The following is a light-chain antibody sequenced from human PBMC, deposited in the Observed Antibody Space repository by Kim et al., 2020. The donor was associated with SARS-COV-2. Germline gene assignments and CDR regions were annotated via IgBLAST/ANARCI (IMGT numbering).Light chain of an antibody. CDR3: QQYNDWLT. CDR1: QSISSN. V-gene: IGKV3-15*01. Sequence: SVSPGERVILSCRASQSISSNLAWYQQKPGQTPRLLIYGASTRATGIPARFSGSGSGTEFTLTISSLQSEDCAVYYCQQYNDWLTFGGGTKVDIK. CDR2: GAS. J-gene: IGKJ4*01.